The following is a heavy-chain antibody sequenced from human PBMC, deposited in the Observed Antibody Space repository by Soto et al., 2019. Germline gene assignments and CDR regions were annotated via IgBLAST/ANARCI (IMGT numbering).Heavy chain of an antibody. J-gene: IGHJ4*02. CDR1: GFTFNTFS. Sequence: GGSLRLSCAASGFTFNTFSMNRVRQAPGKGLEWLSYISSSSSTIYYADSVKGRFSISRDNAKNSLYLQMNSLRAEDTAVYYCARGGDASGWYEDYFDYWGQGTLVTVSS. D-gene: IGHD6-19*01. V-gene: IGHV3-48*01. CDR2: ISSSSSTI. CDR3: ARGGDASGWYEDYFDY.